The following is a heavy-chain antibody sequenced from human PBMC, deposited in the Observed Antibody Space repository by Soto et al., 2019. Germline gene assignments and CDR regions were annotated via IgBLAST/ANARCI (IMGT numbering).Heavy chain of an antibody. J-gene: IGHJ6*03. V-gene: IGHV3-30*18. CDR3: AKVSVEDYYYYLDV. Sequence: PGGSLRLSCAASGFTFSSYGMHWVRQAPGKGLEWVAVISYDGSNKYYADSVKGRFTISRDNSKNTLYLQMNSLSAEETAVYYCAKVSVEDYYYYLDVGGKETTFT. D-gene: IGHD2-15*01. CDR1: GFTFSSYG. CDR2: ISYDGSNK.